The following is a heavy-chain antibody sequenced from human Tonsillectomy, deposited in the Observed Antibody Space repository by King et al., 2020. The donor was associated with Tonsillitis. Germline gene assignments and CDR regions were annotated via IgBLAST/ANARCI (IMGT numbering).Heavy chain of an antibody. CDR2: IYYSGGT. D-gene: IGHD1-26*01. V-gene: IGHV4-59*08. Sequence: VQLQESGPGLVKPSETLSLTCTVSGGSISSYYWSWIRQPPGKGLEWIGYIYYSGGTNYNPSLKSRVTISVDTSKNQFSLKLSSVTAADTAVYYCARHETKVGATPQFDYWGQGTLVTVSS. J-gene: IGHJ4*02. CDR1: GGSISSYY. CDR3: ARHETKVGATPQFDY.